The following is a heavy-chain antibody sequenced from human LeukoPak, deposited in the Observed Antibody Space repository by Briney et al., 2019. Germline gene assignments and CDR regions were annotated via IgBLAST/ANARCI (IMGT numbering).Heavy chain of an antibody. Sequence: GESLQISCKGSEYSFSTYWIGWVRPMPGKGLEWMGIIYPGDSDTRYSPSFQGQVTISADKSISTAYLQWGSLKASDSAMYYCARHIRDDYRTLDPWGQGTLVTVSS. V-gene: IGHV5-51*01. J-gene: IGHJ5*02. CDR2: IYPGDSDT. CDR1: EYSFSTYW. D-gene: IGHD5-24*01. CDR3: ARHIRDDYRTLDP.